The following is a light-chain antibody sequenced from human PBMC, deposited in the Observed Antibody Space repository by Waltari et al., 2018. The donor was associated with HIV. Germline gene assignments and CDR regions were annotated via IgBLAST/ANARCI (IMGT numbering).Light chain of an antibody. CDR3: QQYGDSPPAT. CDR1: QSVRNN. CDR2: DAS. V-gene: IGKV3-15*01. Sequence: EIVMPQSPATLSVSPGGRATLPCRASQSVRNNVAWYQHKPGQSPRLLLYDASIRATGSPARFSGSGSGTEFTRTVSSLQSEDFAVYYCQQYGDSPPATFGGGTKVEIK. J-gene: IGKJ4*01.